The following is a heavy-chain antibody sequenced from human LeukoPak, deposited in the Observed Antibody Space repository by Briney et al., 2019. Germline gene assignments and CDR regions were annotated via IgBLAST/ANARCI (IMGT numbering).Heavy chain of an antibody. CDR1: GFTFSSYS. D-gene: IGHD5-24*01. V-gene: IGHV3-30*18. CDR2: ISYDGSNK. J-gene: IGHJ4*02. Sequence: GGSLRLSCAASGFTFSSYSMNWVRQAPGKGLEWVAVISYDGSNKYYADSVKGRFTISRDNSKNTLYLQMNSLRAEDTAVYYCAKSVYLGWLQYSWYFDYWGQGTLVTVSS. CDR3: AKSVYLGWLQYSWYFDY.